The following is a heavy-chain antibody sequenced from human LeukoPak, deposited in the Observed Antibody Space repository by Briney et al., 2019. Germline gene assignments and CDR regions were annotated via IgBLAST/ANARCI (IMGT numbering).Heavy chain of an antibody. Sequence: GGSLRLSCAAPGFTFSSYAISWVRQAPGEGLEWVSAISGSGGSTYYADSVKGRFTISRDNSKNTLYLQMNSLRAEDTAVYYCAKGELEGAFDIWGQGTMVTVSS. V-gene: IGHV3-23*01. J-gene: IGHJ3*02. CDR2: ISGSGGST. CDR3: AKGELEGAFDI. CDR1: GFTFSSYA. D-gene: IGHD1-1*01.